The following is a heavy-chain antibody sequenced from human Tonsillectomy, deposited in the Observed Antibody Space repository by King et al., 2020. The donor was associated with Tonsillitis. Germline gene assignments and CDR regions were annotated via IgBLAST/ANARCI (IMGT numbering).Heavy chain of an antibody. CDR1: GYTLTVYY. D-gene: IGHD4-17*01. Sequence: QLVQSGAEVKKPGASVKVSCKASGYTLTVYYMHWVRQAPGQGLEWMGGINPNSGGTNYAQKLQGWVTMTRDTSISTAYMELSRLRSDDTAVYYCAREDYGDYANWFDPWGQGTLVTVSS. J-gene: IGHJ5*02. CDR3: AREDYGDYANWFDP. CDR2: INPNSGGT. V-gene: IGHV1-2*04.